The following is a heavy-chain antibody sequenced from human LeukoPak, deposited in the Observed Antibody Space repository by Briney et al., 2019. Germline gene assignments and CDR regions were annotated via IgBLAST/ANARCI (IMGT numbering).Heavy chain of an antibody. CDR3: ARDGGSGCSSTSCYKAHYYYYGMDV. V-gene: IGHV3-23*01. CDR2: ISGSGGST. D-gene: IGHD2-2*02. Sequence: GGSLSLSCAASGFTFSSCAMSWVRQAPGKGLEWVSAISGSGGSTYYADSVKGRFTISRDNSKNTLYLQMNSLRAEDTAVYYCARDGGSGCSSTSCYKAHYYYYGMDVWGQGTTVTVSS. J-gene: IGHJ6*02. CDR1: GFTFSSCA.